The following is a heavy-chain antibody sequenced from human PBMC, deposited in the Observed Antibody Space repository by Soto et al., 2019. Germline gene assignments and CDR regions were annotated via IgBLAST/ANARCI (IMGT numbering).Heavy chain of an antibody. CDR1: GFIFRDWL. V-gene: IGHV3-48*02. D-gene: IGHD3-22*01. CDR2: ISSSSSTI. J-gene: IGHJ5*02. Sequence: GGSLRLSCAASGFIFRDWLMSWIRQAPGKGLEWISYISSSSSTIYYADSVKGRFTISRDNAKNSLYLQMNSLRDEDTAVYYCARDAPPLAYYYDPNWFDPWGQGTLVTVSS. CDR3: ARDAPPLAYYYDPNWFDP.